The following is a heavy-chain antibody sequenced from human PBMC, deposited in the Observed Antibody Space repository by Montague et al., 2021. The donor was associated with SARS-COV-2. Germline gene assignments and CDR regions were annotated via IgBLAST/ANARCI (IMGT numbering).Heavy chain of an antibody. V-gene: IGHV3-11*03. D-gene: IGHD3-10*01. CDR3: ASFTMVRGAPGYGMDV. Sequence: SLRLSSSASGFTFSDCYMTWIRQAPGKGLEWLSYISTRSTYTNYADSVKGRFTISRDDAKNSLYLQMNSLRAEDTAVYYCASFTMVRGAPGYGMDVWGQGTTVTVSS. CDR2: ISTRSTYT. J-gene: IGHJ6*02. CDR1: GFTFSDCY.